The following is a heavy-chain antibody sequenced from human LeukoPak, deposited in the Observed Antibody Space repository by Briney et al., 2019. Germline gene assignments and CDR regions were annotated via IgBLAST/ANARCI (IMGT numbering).Heavy chain of an antibody. D-gene: IGHD4-23*01. J-gene: IGHJ5*02. Sequence: SETLSLTCTVSGVSISSYYWRWFRQPPGKGLEWIGYIYYSGSTNYNPSLKSRVTISVDTSKNQFSLKLSSVTAADTAVYYCARETRGTVVTWGQGTLVTVSS. CDR3: ARETRGTVVT. CDR1: GVSISSYY. CDR2: IYYSGST. V-gene: IGHV4-59*01.